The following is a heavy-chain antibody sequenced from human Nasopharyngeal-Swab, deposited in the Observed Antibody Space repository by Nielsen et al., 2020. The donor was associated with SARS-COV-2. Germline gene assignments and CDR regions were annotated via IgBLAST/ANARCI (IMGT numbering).Heavy chain of an antibody. V-gene: IGHV3-30-3*01. J-gene: IGHJ4*02. Sequence: GESLKISCAASGFTFSSYAMSWVRQAPGKGLEWVAVISYDGSNKYYADSVKGRFTISRDNSKNTLYLQMNSLRAEDTAVYYCARGDTVTILTHFDYWGQGTLVTVSS. CDR1: GFTFSSYA. CDR3: ARGDTVTILTHFDY. D-gene: IGHD4-17*01. CDR2: ISYDGSNK.